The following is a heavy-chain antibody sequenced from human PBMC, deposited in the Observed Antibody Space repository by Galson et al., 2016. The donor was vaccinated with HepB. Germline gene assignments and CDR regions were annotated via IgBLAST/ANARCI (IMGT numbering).Heavy chain of an antibody. CDR3: ARDYAAYGDPARYYYFEKDV. CDR1: GFTFSNYY. V-gene: IGHV3-66*01. Sequence: SLRLSCAGYGFTFSNYYMSWVRQAPGKGLEWVSIVHSGGRTYYSDSVKGRFTISRDTSKNTLYLQMNSLRADDTAVYYCARDYAAYGDPARYYYFEKDVWGQGTTVTVSS. D-gene: IGHD4-17*01. CDR2: VHSGGRT. J-gene: IGHJ6*01.